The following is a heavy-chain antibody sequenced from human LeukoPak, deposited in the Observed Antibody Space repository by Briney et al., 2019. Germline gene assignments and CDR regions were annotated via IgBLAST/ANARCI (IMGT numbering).Heavy chain of an antibody. V-gene: IGHV3-23*01. Sequence: GGSLRLSCAASGFTFSIYAMSWVRQAPGKGLEWVSAISGSSGSTYYADSVKGRFTISRDNSKNTLYLQMNSLRAEDTAVYYCAKGHDYYGSGSYYNSRGQGTLVTVSS. D-gene: IGHD3-10*01. J-gene: IGHJ4*02. CDR1: GFTFSIYA. CDR3: AKGHDYYGSGSYYNS. CDR2: ISGSSGST.